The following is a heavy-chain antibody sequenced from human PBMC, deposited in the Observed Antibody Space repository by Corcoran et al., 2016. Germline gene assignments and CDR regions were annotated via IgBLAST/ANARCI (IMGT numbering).Heavy chain of an antibody. V-gene: IGHV3-21*01. Sequence: EVRLVESGGGLVEPGHSLRLSCVTSGFNFREWSMAWVRQAPEKGLEWVSSIDTGNSYIYYADSVKGRFTISRDDAKNSLYLQMNSLRDEDTGVYYCARDSFCTNGVCYDYWGQGVLVTVSS. J-gene: IGHJ4*02. D-gene: IGHD2-8*01. CDR3: ARDSFCTNGVCYDY. CDR2: IDTGNSYI. CDR1: GFNFREWS.